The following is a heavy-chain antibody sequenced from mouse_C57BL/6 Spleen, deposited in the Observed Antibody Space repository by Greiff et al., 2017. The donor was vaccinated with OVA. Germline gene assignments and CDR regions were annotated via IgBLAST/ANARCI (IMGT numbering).Heavy chain of an antibody. V-gene: IGHV14-4*01. CDR1: GFNIKDDY. D-gene: IGHD1-1*01. Sequence: EVQLQESGAELMRPGASVKLSCTASGFNIKDDYMHWVKQRPEQGLAWIGWIDPENGDTAYASKFQGKATITADTSSNTAYLQLSSLTSEDTAVYYCTPSYYYGSVTWFAYWGQGTLVTVSA. CDR3: TPSYYYGSVTWFAY. CDR2: IDPENGDT. J-gene: IGHJ3*01.